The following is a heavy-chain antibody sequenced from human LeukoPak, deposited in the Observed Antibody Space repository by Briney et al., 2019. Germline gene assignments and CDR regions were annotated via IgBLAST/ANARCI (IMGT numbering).Heavy chain of an antibody. CDR3: ARDQDYGDYFDY. CDR2: IYTSGST. D-gene: IGHD4-17*01. Sequence: SETLSLTCTVSGGSISSYYWSSIRQPAGKGLEWIGRIYTSGSTNYNPSLKSRVTMSVDTSKNQFSLKLSSVTAADTAVYYCARDQDYGDYFDYWGQGTLVTVSS. CDR1: GGSISSYY. V-gene: IGHV4-4*07. J-gene: IGHJ4*02.